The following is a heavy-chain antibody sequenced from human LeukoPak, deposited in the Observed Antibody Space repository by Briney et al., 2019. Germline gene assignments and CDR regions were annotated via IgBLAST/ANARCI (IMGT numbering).Heavy chain of an antibody. CDR1: GGSISSSSYY. V-gene: IGHV4-39*01. J-gene: IGHJ4*02. CDR2: IYYSGST. D-gene: IGHD6-6*01. Sequence: SETLSLTCTVSGGSISSSSYYWGWIRQPPGKGLEWIGSIYYSGSTYYNPSLKSRVTISVDTSKNQFSLRLSSVTAADTAVYYCARLRGRTAARPALVFAYWGQGTLVTVYS. CDR3: ARLRGRTAARPALVFAY.